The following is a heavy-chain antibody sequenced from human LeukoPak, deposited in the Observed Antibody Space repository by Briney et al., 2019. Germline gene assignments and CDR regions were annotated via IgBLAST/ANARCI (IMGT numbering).Heavy chain of an antibody. Sequence: PSETLSLTCTVSGGSISSSSYHWGWIRQPPGKGLEWIGSIYYSGSTYYNPSLKSRVTISVDTSKNQFSLKLSSVTAADTAVYYCARRGPLYSGSFTLYYYYHMDVWGKGTTVTVSS. D-gene: IGHD1-26*01. V-gene: IGHV4-39*07. CDR1: GGSISSSSYH. CDR3: ARRGPLYSGSFTLYYYYHMDV. CDR2: IYYSGST. J-gene: IGHJ6*03.